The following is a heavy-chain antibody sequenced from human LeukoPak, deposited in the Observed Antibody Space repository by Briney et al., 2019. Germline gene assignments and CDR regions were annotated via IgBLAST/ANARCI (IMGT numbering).Heavy chain of an antibody. CDR1: GGSFSGYY. CDR2: INHSGST. CDR3: ARGSGGPLWAARPPYYFDY. D-gene: IGHD6-6*01. Sequence: SETLSLTCAVYGGSFSGYYWSWIRQPPGKGLEWIGEINHSGSTNYNPSLKSRVTISVDTSKNQFSLKLSSVTAADTAVYYCARGSGGPLWAARPPYYFDYWGQGTLVTVSS. J-gene: IGHJ4*02. V-gene: IGHV4-34*01.